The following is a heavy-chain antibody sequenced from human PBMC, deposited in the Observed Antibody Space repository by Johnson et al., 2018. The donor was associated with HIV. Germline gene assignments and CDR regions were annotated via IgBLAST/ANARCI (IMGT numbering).Heavy chain of an antibody. D-gene: IGHD3-22*01. J-gene: IGHJ3*02. CDR2: ISYDGSNK. Sequence: QVQLVESGGGVVQPGRSLRLSCAASGFTFNSYGMHWVRQAPGKGLAWVAVISYDGSNKYYADSVKGRFTISRDNSKTTLYLQMNSLRAEDTAVYYCARATYYDSRDDAFDIWGQGTMVTVSS. CDR1: GFTFNSYG. CDR3: ARATYYDSRDDAFDI. V-gene: IGHV3-30*19.